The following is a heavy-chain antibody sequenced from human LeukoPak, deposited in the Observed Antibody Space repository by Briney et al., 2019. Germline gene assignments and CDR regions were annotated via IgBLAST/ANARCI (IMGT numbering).Heavy chain of an antibody. D-gene: IGHD2-2*01. CDR2: ISAYNGNT. J-gene: IGHJ4*02. CDR3: ARSVKNTSPIANFDY. CDR1: GYTFTSYG. Sequence: ASVKVSCKASGYTFTSYGISWVRQAPGQGLEWMGWISAYNGNTNYAQKLQGRVTMTTDTSTSTAYMELRSLRSDDTAVYYCARSVKNTSPIANFDYWGQGTLVTVSS. V-gene: IGHV1-18*01.